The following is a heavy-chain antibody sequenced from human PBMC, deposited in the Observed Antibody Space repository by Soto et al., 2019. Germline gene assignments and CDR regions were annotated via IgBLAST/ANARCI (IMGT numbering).Heavy chain of an antibody. V-gene: IGHV3-53*02. CDR3: ERVDVRWGLS. Sequence: EVQLVETGGGLIQPGGSMRLSGTASGFTVSSNYMSWVRQAPGKGLEWVSVIYSGGSTYYADSVKGRFTISRDNPKNTPYLQMNSLSDEDTAVYDVERVDVRWGLSWGQGTLFTVSS. J-gene: IGHJ5*02. D-gene: IGHD3-16*01. CDR1: GFTVSSNY. CDR2: IYSGGST.